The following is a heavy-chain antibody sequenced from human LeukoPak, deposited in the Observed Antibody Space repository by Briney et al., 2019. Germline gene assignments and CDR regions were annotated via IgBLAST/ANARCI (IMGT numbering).Heavy chain of an antibody. V-gene: IGHV3-7*01. CDR2: IRQDGGEK. Sequence: QPGGPLRLSCAVSGFTFSSYWMNWVRQAPGKGLEWVASIRQDGGEKSYVDSVKGRFTCSRDNTKNSLYLQMSSLRAEDTAVYYCARDGTAAGLYFDLWGQGTLVTVSS. CDR3: ARDGTAAGLYFDL. CDR1: GFTFSSYW. D-gene: IGHD6-13*01. J-gene: IGHJ4*01.